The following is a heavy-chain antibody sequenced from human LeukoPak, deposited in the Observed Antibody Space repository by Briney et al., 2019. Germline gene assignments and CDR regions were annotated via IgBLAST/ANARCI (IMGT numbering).Heavy chain of an antibody. J-gene: IGHJ5*02. Sequence: SVKVSCKASGFTFASSAMQRVRQARGQRLEWIGWIVVGSGNTNYAQKFQERVTITRNTSISTAYMELSSLRSEDTAVYYCARGGKYSSRNWFDPWGQGTLVTVSS. CDR2: IVVGSGNT. CDR1: GFTFASSA. D-gene: IGHD6-13*01. CDR3: ARGGKYSSRNWFDP. V-gene: IGHV1-58*02.